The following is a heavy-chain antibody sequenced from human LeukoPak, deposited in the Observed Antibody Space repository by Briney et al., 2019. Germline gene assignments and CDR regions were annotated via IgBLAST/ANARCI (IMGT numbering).Heavy chain of an antibody. Sequence: PSETLSLTCTVSGGSISSSSYYWGWIRQPPGKGLEWIGSIYYSGSTYYNPSLKSRVTISVDTSKNQFSLKLSSVTAADTAVYYCARGVYSGSYVDYWGQGTLVTVSS. CDR2: IYYSGST. V-gene: IGHV4-39*07. D-gene: IGHD1-26*01. CDR1: GGSISSSSYY. CDR3: ARGVYSGSYVDY. J-gene: IGHJ4*02.